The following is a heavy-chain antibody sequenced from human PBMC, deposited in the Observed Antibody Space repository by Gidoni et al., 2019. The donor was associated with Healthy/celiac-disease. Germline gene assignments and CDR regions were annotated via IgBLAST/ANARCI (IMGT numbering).Heavy chain of an antibody. CDR3: ARAPANPLTTEFDY. CDR2: IYHSGST. V-gene: IGHV4-38-2*01. D-gene: IGHD4-4*01. Sequence: QVQLQESGSVMVKPSETLSLTCAVSGYSTSSGYYWGWIRQPPGKGLEWIGSIYHSGSTYYNPALKSRVTISVDTSKNQFSLKLSSVTAADTAVYYCARAPANPLTTEFDYWGQGTLVTVSS. J-gene: IGHJ4*02. CDR1: GYSTSSGYY.